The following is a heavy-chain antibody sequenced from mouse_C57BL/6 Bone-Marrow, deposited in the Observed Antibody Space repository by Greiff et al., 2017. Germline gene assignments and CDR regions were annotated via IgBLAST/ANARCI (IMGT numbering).Heavy chain of an antibody. J-gene: IGHJ4*01. CDR3: ARRGLPMDY. V-gene: IGHV1-50*01. Sequence: VQLQQSGAELVKPGASVKLSCKASGYTFTSYWLQWVKQRPGQGLEWIGEIDPSDSYTNYNQKFKGKATLTVDTSSCTAYRQLSSLTSEDSAVDYCARRGLPMDYWGQGTSVTVSS. CDR1: GYTFTSYW. CDR2: IDPSDSYT.